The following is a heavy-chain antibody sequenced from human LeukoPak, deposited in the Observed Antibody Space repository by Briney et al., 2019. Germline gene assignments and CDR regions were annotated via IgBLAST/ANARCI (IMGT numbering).Heavy chain of an antibody. CDR3: ARGLYCSGGSCYFGY. Sequence: SETQSLTCAVYGGSFSGYYWSWIRQPPGKGLEWIGEINHSGSTNYNPSLKSRVTISVDTSKNQFSLKLSSVTAADTAVYYCARGLYCSGGSCYFGYWGQGTLVTVSS. D-gene: IGHD2-15*01. CDR2: INHSGST. CDR1: GGSFSGYY. J-gene: IGHJ4*02. V-gene: IGHV4-34*01.